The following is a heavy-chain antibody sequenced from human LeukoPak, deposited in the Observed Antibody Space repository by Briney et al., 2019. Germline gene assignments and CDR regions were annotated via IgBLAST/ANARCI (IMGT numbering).Heavy chain of an antibody. CDR3: ARDRFPHDDAHFGMDV. CDR1: GFSFSSYA. D-gene: IGHD3-16*01. V-gene: IGHV3-23*01. J-gene: IGHJ6*02. CDR2: ISGSGDNT. Sequence: PGGSLKLSCAASGFSFSSYAMSWVRQAPGKGLERVSSISGSGDNTYYAESVKGRFTISRDTSKNTVYLQMNSLRAEDTAVYYCARDRFPHDDAHFGMDVWGQGTAVIVSS.